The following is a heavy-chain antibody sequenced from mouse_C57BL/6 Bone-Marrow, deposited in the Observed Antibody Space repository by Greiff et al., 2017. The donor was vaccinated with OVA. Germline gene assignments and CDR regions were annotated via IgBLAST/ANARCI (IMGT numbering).Heavy chain of an antibody. CDR3: ARLEGIYYGYPYYAMDY. J-gene: IGHJ4*01. D-gene: IGHD2-2*01. V-gene: IGHV5-12*01. CDR2: ISNGGGST. Sequence: DVKLQESGGGLVQPGGSLKLSCAASGFTFSDYYMYWVRQTPEKRLEWVAYISNGGGSTYYPDTVKGRFTISRDNAKNTLYLQMSRLKSEDTAMYYCARLEGIYYGYPYYAMDYWGQGTSVTVSS. CDR1: GFTFSDYY.